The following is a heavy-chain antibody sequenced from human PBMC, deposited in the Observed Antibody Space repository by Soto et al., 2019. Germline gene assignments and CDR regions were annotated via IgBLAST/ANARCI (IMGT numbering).Heavy chain of an antibody. CDR3: ARAAGMVALDY. V-gene: IGHV1-3*05. D-gene: IGHD5-18*01. Sequence: QVQLVQSGAEEKKPGASVKVSCKASGYIFSRNDIHWVRQAPGQRLEWMGWMNAGNGNTRYAREFQARVTFTRDTAASTGYMELSSRRSEDTAVYYCARAAGMVALDYWGQGTLVTVSS. CDR2: MNAGNGNT. CDR1: GYIFSRND. J-gene: IGHJ4*02.